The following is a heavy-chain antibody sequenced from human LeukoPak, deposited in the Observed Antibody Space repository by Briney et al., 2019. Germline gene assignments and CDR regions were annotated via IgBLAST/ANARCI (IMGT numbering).Heavy chain of an antibody. CDR3: ARAPYYYDSSGCYPHFDY. V-gene: IGHV4-30-2*01. Sequence: PSETLSLTCTVSGGSISSGGYYWSWIRQPPGKGLEWIGYIYHSGSTYYNPSLKSRVTISVDRSKNQFSLKLSSVTAADTAVYYCARAPYYYDSSGCYPHFDYWGQGTLVTVSS. CDR1: GGSISSGGYY. J-gene: IGHJ4*02. CDR2: IYHSGST. D-gene: IGHD3-22*01.